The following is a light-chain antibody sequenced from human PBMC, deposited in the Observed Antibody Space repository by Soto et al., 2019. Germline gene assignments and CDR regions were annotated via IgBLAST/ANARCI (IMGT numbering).Light chain of an antibody. J-gene: IGLJ1*01. CDR1: SSDVGIYNL. Sequence: QSALTQPASVSGSPGQSITISCTGTSSDVGIYNLVSWYQQHPGKAPKLMIYEGTRRPSGVSHRFSGSKSGNTASLTISGVKVGDEAYYYCCSSVGSPTYGFGTGTKLTVL. CDR2: EGT. CDR3: CSSVGSPTYG. V-gene: IGLV2-23*01.